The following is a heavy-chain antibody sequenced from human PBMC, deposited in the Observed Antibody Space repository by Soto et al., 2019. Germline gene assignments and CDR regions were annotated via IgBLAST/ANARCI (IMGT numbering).Heavy chain of an antibody. CDR2: ISYDGSNK. CDR1: GFTFSSYA. CDR3: ARDIGDVARGGMDV. D-gene: IGHD5-12*01. Sequence: QVQLVESGGGVVQPGRSLRLSCAASGFTFSSYAMHWVRQAPGKGLEWVAVISYDGSNKYYADSVKGRFTISRDNSKNTLYLQMNSLRAEDTAVYYCARDIGDVARGGMDVWGQGTTVAVSS. J-gene: IGHJ6*02. V-gene: IGHV3-30-3*01.